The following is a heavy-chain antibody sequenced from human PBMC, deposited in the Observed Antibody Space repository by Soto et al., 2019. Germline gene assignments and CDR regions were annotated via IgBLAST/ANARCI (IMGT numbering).Heavy chain of an antibody. CDR2: IYYSGRT. J-gene: IGHJ5*02. D-gene: IGHD3-22*01. CDR3: ARDCHAADNYDSSGSPTNWFGP. Sequence: TLSLTCTVSGASISRGGYWSWIRQHPGKGLEWIGYIYYSGRTYYNPSLNSRVTISVDTSKNQFSLKLNSVTAADTAVYYCARDCHAADNYDSSGSPTNWFGPWG. V-gene: IGHV4-31*03. CDR1: GASISRGGY.